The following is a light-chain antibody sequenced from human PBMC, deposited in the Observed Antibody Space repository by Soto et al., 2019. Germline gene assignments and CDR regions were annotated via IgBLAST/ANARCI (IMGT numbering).Light chain of an antibody. CDR3: QHRSTFPFT. CDR1: QSVSNY. J-gene: IGKJ4*01. Sequence: EIVLTQSPVTLSLSPGERATLSCRASQSVSNYLAWYQQKPGQPPRLLIYDATNRASGIPARFSATGSGTDFVLTISSLDPEDFAVYFCQHRSTFPFTFGGGTRVEI. CDR2: DAT. V-gene: IGKV3-11*01.